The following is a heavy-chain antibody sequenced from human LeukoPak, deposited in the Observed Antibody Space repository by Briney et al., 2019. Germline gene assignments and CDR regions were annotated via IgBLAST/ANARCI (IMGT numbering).Heavy chain of an antibody. D-gene: IGHD3-22*01. V-gene: IGHV4-4*09. CDR1: GGSISSYY. CDR2: IYTSGST. CDR3: AGTDYYDSSGYYVAGFDY. Sequence: PSETLSLTCTASGGSISSYYWSWIRQPPGKGLEWIGYIYTSGSTNYNPSLKSRVTISVDTSKHQFSLKLSSVTAADTAVYYCAGTDYYDSSGYYVAGFDYWGQGTLVTVSS. J-gene: IGHJ4*02.